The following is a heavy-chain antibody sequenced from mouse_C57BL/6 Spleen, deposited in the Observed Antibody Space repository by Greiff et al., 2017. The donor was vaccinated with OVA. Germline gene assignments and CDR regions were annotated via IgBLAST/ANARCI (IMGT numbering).Heavy chain of an antibody. CDR2: INPNNGGT. D-gene: IGHD2-4*01. CDR3: TRRCDYDWYFDV. Sequence: EVQLQQSGPELVKPGASVKISCTASGYTFTDYYMDWVKQSHGKSLEWIGDINPNNGGTNYNQKFKGKATLTVDKSYSTAYMELRSLTSEDTADYYCTRRCDYDWYFDVWGTGTTVTVSS. J-gene: IGHJ1*03. V-gene: IGHV1-18*01. CDR1: GYTFTDYY.